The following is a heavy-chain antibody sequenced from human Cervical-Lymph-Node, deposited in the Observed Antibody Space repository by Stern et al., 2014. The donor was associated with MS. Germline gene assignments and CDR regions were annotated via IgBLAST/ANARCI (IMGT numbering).Heavy chain of an antibody. CDR2: IHYNGTT. Sequence: QLQLQESGPGLVKPSQTLSLTCAVSGGSISSGEYYWSWIRQSPGKGLEWIGYIHYNGTTYYNPSLKSRVTISVDTSKNQFSLNLSCVTAADTAVYYCSRDADAYSLVFGYWGRGTLVTVSS. D-gene: IGHD5-24*01. CDR3: SRDADAYSLVFGY. J-gene: IGHJ4*02. CDR1: GGSISSGEYY. V-gene: IGHV4-30-4*01.